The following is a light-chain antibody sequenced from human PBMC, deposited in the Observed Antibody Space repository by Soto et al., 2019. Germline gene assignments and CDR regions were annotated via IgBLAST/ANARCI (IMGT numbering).Light chain of an antibody. CDR2: DAS. Sequence: EIVLTQSPATLSLSPGERATFSCRASQSVITYLAWYQQKPGKAPRLLIYDASNRATGIPARFSGSGSGTNFTLTISSLEPEDFAVYYCQQRYNWPPITFGQGTRLEIK. J-gene: IGKJ5*01. CDR1: QSVITY. V-gene: IGKV3-11*01. CDR3: QQRYNWPPIT.